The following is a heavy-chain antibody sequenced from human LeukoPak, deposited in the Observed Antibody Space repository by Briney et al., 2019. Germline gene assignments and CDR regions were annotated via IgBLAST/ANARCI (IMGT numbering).Heavy chain of an antibody. V-gene: IGHV3-30*03. CDR3: ARDLDGGGSFDY. CDR1: GFSFSSYW. D-gene: IGHD4-23*01. CDR2: ISYDGSNK. Sequence: GGSLRLSCAASGFSFSSYWMSWVRQAPGKGLEWVAVISYDGSNKYYADSVKGRFTISRDNSKNTLYLQMNSLRAEDTAVYYCARDLDGGGSFDYWGQGTLVTVSS. J-gene: IGHJ4*02.